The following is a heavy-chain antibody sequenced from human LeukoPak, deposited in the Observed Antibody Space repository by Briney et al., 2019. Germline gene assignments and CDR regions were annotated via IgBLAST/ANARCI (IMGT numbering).Heavy chain of an antibody. CDR2: INSDGSST. Sequence: PGGSLRLSCAASGFTFSSYWMHWVRQAPGKGLVWVSRINSDGSSTSYADSVKGRFTISRDNAKNTLYLQMNSLRAEDTAVYYCARDLWPAAAGDAHNWFDPWGQGTLVTVSS. CDR1: GFTFSSYW. D-gene: IGHD6-13*01. J-gene: IGHJ5*02. CDR3: ARDLWPAAAGDAHNWFDP. V-gene: IGHV3-74*01.